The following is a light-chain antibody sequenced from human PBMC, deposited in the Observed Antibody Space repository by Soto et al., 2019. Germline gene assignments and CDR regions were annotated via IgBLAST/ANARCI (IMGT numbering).Light chain of an antibody. CDR3: QQYDDDIRT. J-gene: IGKJ4*01. CDR1: QDINRY. CDR2: DAS. V-gene: IGKV1-33*01. Sequence: DIQLTQSPSSLSASVGDRVSITCQASQDINRYLNWYQQKPGKAPKLLIYDASNLQTGVPSRFSGSGSETSFTLIISGLQPEDIATYYCQQYDDDIRTFVGGTKVE.